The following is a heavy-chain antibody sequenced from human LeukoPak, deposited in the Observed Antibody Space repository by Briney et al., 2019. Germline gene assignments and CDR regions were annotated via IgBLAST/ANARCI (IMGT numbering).Heavy chain of an antibody. V-gene: IGHV1-2*06. CDR3: ARETEVYYDFWSGYWGGYFDY. CDR2: INPNSGGT. D-gene: IGHD3-3*01. CDR1: GYTFTSYY. J-gene: IGHJ4*02. Sequence: ASVTVSCTASGYTFTSYYMHWVRQAPGQGLEWMGRINPNSGGTNYAQKFQGRVTMTRDTSISTAYMELSRLRSDDTAVYYCARETEVYYDFWSGYWGGYFDYWGQGTLVTVSS.